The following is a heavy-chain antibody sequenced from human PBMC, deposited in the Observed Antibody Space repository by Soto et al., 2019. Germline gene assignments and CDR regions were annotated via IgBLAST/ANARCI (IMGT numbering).Heavy chain of an antibody. CDR3: ARTPRYCSSTSCYERYSSSWYDY. J-gene: IGHJ4*02. Sequence: SETLSLTCTVSGGSISSGGYYWSWIRQHPGKGLEWIGYIYYSGSTYYNPSLKSRVTISVDTSKNQFSLKLSSVTAADTAVYYCARTPRYCSSTSCYERYSSSWYDYWGQGTLVTVSS. V-gene: IGHV4-31*03. D-gene: IGHD2-2*01. CDR1: GGSISSGGYY. CDR2: IYYSGST.